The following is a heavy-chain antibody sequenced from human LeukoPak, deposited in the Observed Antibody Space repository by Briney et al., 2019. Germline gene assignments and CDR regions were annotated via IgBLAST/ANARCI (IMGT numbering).Heavy chain of an antibody. CDR2: ISGTTSGT. CDR3: AKVRTYFYHGLDV. CDR1: GFTFSTCA. V-gene: IGHV3-23*01. J-gene: IGHJ6*02. Sequence: QPGGSLRLSCAASGFTFSTCAMSWVRQAPGKGLEWVSGISGTTSGTYYADSVKGRFTISRDNSKNTLFLQVNSLRVEDTAVYYCAKVRTYFYHGLDVWGQGTTVTVSS. D-gene: IGHD1-14*01.